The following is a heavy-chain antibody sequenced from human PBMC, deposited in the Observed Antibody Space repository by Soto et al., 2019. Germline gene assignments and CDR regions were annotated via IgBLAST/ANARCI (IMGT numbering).Heavy chain of an antibody. CDR2: INPSGGST. V-gene: IGHV1-46*01. CDR1: GYTFTSYY. J-gene: IGHJ6*02. D-gene: IGHD3-10*01. CDR3: ARDHGRSGRGSGYYYGMDV. Sequence: QVQLVQSGAEVKKPGASVKVSCKASGYTFTSYYMHWVRQAPGQGLEWMGIINPSGGSTSYAQKFQGRVTMTRDTSTSTVYMELSSLRSEDTAVYYCARDHGRSGRGSGYYYGMDVWGQGTTVTVSS.